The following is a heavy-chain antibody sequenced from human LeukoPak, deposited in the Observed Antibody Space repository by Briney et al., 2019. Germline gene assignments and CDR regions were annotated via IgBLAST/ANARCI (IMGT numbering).Heavy chain of an antibody. CDR3: YIVGAAHSSYFDY. Sequence: PGGSLRLSCAASGFTFSSYGMHWVRQAPGKGLEWVAFIRYDGSNKYYADSVKGRFTISRDNSKNTLYLQMNSLRAEDTAVYCCYIVGAAHSSYFDYWGQGTLVTVSS. J-gene: IGHJ4*02. CDR2: IRYDGSNK. CDR1: GFTFSSYG. D-gene: IGHD1-26*01. V-gene: IGHV3-30*02.